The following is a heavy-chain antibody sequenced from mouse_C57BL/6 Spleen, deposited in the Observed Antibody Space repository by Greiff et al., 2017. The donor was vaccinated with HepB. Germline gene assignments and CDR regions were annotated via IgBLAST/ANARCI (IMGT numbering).Heavy chain of an antibody. CDR2: IYPGSGST. Sequence: QVQLKQPGAELVKPGASVKMSCKASGYTFTSYWITWVKQRPGQGLEWIGDIYPGSGSTNYNEKFKSKATLTVDTSSSTAYMQLSSLTSEDSAVYYCARGLFYYGSSYAMDYWGQGTSVTVSS. CDR1: GYTFTSYW. V-gene: IGHV1-55*01. J-gene: IGHJ4*01. CDR3: ARGLFYYGSSYAMDY. D-gene: IGHD1-1*01.